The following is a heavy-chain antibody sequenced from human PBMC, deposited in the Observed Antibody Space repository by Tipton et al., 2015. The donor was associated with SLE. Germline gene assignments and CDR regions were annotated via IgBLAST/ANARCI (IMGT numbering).Heavy chain of an antibody. CDR1: GFTFNNYR. CDR3: TTVLEF. CDR2: VDGDGSGT. D-gene: IGHD1-1*01. J-gene: IGHJ4*02. Sequence: SLRLSCAASGFTFNNYRIHWVRQAPGKGREWVSRVDGDGSGTGYADSVKGRFTVSRDNAKNTVYLQMNSLRAEDTAVYYCTTVLEFWGRGALVTVSS. V-gene: IGHV3-74*01.